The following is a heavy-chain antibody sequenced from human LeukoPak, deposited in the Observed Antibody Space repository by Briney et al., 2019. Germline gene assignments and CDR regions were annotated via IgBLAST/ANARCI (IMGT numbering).Heavy chain of an antibody. Sequence: GGSLRLSCAASRFTFSDYYMSWIRPAQGKGLEWVSYITNSGSNIYYADSVKGRFTISRDNAKNSLYLQMNSLRAEDTAVYYCARESEIRFLEWLFVFDYWGQGTLVTVPS. CDR3: ARESEIRFLEWLFVFDY. J-gene: IGHJ4*02. CDR2: ITNSGSNI. V-gene: IGHV3-11*04. D-gene: IGHD3-3*01. CDR1: RFTFSDYY.